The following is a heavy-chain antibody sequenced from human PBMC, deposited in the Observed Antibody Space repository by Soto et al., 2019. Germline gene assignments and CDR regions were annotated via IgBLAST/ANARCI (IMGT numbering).Heavy chain of an antibody. Sequence: GGSLRLSCAASGFTFSNAWMGWVRQAPGKGLEWVGRIKSKTDGGTTDYAAPVKGRFTISRDDSKNTLYLQMNSLKTEDTAVYYCTTADIAADYYYYGMDVWGQGTTVTVS. V-gene: IGHV3-15*01. CDR3: TTADIAADYYYYGMDV. J-gene: IGHJ6*02. D-gene: IGHD6-13*01. CDR1: GFTFSNAW. CDR2: IKSKTDGGTT.